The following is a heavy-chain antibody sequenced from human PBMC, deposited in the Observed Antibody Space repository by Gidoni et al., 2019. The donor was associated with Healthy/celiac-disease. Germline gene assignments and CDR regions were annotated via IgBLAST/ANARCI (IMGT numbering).Heavy chain of an antibody. CDR2: ISGSGGST. J-gene: IGHJ4*02. Sequence: EVQLLESGGGLVQPGGSLRLSCAASGFTFSSYAMSWVRQAPGKGLEWASAISGSGGSTYYADSVKDRFTISRDNSKNTLYLQMNSLRAEYTAVYYCAKDFWSGYYTDWGQGTLVTVSS. D-gene: IGHD3-3*01. CDR1: GFTFSSYA. V-gene: IGHV3-23*01. CDR3: AKDFWSGYYTD.